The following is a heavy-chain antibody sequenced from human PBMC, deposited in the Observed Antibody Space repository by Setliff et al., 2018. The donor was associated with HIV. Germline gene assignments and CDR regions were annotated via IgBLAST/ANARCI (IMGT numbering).Heavy chain of an antibody. V-gene: IGHV3-53*01. J-gene: IGHJ6*03. Sequence: GGSLRLSCAASGITVSSNYMSWVRQAPGKGLEWVSVIYSGGSTYNADSVKGRFTISRDISKNTVYLQMNSLRAEDTAVYYCARWAPANHYFYYYMDVWGKGTTVTVSS. CDR3: ARWAPANHYFYYYMDV. CDR1: GITVSSNY. CDR2: IYSGGST.